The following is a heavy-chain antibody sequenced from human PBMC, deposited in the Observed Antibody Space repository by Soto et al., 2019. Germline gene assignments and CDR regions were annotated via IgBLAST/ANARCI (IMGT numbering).Heavy chain of an antibody. D-gene: IGHD4-17*01. J-gene: IGHJ3*02. Sequence: GGSLRLSCAASGFTVSSNYMSWVRQAPGKGLEWVSVIYSGGSTYYADSVKGRFTISRDNSKNTLYLQMNSLRAEDTAVYYCARDVDYGGGDAFDIWGQGTMVTVSS. CDR3: ARDVDYGGGDAFDI. CDR2: IYSGGST. CDR1: GFTVSSNY. V-gene: IGHV3-53*01.